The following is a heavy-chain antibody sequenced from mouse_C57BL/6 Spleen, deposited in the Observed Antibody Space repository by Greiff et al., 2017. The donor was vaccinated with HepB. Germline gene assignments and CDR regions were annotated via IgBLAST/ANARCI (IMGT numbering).Heavy chain of an antibody. CDR2: ISSGSSTI. J-gene: IGHJ1*03. V-gene: IGHV5-17*01. CDR3: ARAPIYYGNYDGYWYFDV. Sequence: EVKVVESGGGLVKPGGSLKLSCAASGFTFSDYGMHWVRQAPEKGLEWVAYISSGSSTIYYADTLKDRFTISSDNAKNTLFLQMTSLRSEDTAMYYCARAPIYYGNYDGYWYFDVWGTGTTVTVSS. CDR1: GFTFSDYG. D-gene: IGHD2-1*01.